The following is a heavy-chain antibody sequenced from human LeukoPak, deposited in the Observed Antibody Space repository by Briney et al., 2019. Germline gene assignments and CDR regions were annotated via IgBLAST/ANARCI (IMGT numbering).Heavy chain of an antibody. V-gene: IGHV4-59*11. Sequence: SETLSLTCTGAGCSSNSHYWSWIRQPPGKGLEWIGYIYYSGSTNYNPSLKSRVTISVDTSKNQFSLKLSSVTAADTAVYYCARAGWLPNFDYWGQGTLVTVSS. CDR1: GCSSNSHY. CDR2: IYYSGST. CDR3: ARAGWLPNFDY. J-gene: IGHJ4*02. D-gene: IGHD5-18*01.